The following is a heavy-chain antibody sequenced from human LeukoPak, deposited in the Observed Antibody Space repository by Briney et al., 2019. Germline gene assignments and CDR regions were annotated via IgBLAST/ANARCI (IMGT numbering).Heavy chain of an antibody. CDR2: ISAYNGNT. CDR3: AGDPYGSGSYFYYYGMDV. CDR1: GYTFTSYG. V-gene: IGHV1-18*01. D-gene: IGHD3-10*01. Sequence: GASVKVSCKASGYTFTSYGISWVRQAPGQGLEWMGWISAYNGNTNYAQKFQGRVTMTRDTSTSTVYMELSSLRTEDTAVYYCAGDPYGSGSYFYYYGMDVWGQGTTVTVSS. J-gene: IGHJ6*02.